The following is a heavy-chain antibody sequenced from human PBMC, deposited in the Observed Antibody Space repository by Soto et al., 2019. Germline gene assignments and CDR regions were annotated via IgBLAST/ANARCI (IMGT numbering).Heavy chain of an antibody. CDR3: AREGPEHYGSEPFDF. CDR2: ISGYKGNT. V-gene: IGHV1-18*01. CDR1: GYTFTNYG. J-gene: IGHJ4*02. D-gene: IGHD3-16*01. Sequence: QVQLVQSGAEVKKPGASVQVSCKASGYTFTNYGISWVRQAPGQGLEWMGWISGYKGNTNYAQKFQGRVIMTIDTSTSTAYMELRSLRSDDTAFYYCAREGPEHYGSEPFDFWGQGTLVTVSS.